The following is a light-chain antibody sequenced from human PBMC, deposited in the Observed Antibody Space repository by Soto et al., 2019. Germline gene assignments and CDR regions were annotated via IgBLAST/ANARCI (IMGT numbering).Light chain of an antibody. V-gene: IGLV2-23*01. CDR3: GSWDSSLTYV. CDR1: SSDVGSYNL. CDR2: EGS. Sequence: QSVLTQPASVSGSPGQSITISCTGTSSDVGSYNLVSWYQQHPGKAPKLMIYEGSKRPSGVSNRFSGSKSGNTASLTISGLQAEDEADYYCGSWDSSLTYVFGTGTKVTVL. J-gene: IGLJ1*01.